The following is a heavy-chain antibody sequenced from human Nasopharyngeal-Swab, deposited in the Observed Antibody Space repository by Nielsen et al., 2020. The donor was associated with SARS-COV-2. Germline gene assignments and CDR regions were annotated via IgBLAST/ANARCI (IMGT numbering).Heavy chain of an antibody. V-gene: IGHV3-74*01. J-gene: IGHJ4*02. CDR3: ARGRGSSTSMIGY. CDR2: INGDGSSL. D-gene: IGHD2/OR15-2a*01. CDR1: GFTFRNYL. Sequence: ESLNISCAASGFTFRNYLMDWVRQAPGKGRVVVSRINGDGSSLNYADFVKGRFTISTDNAKSTLYLEMNSLRGEDTAVYYCARGRGSSTSMIGYWGQGTLVTVSS.